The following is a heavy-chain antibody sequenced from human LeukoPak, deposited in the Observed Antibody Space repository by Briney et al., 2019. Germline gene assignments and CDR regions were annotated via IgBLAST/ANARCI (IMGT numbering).Heavy chain of an antibody. D-gene: IGHD3-10*01. J-gene: IGHJ6*04. CDR3: ARHNHGSGLESMDV. CDR1: GSIFTSYW. CDR2: IDPSDYYT. V-gene: IGHV5-10-1*01. Sequence: GASLQISCKGSGSIFTSYWISWVRPVPGKGLEWMGRIDPSDYYTNYSPSFQGHVTISADKSISTAYLQWSSLKASDTAMYYCARHNHGSGLESMDVWGKGTTVTVSS.